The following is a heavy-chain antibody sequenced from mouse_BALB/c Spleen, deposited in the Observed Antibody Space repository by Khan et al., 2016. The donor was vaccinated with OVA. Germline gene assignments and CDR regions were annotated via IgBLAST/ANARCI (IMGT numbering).Heavy chain of an antibody. CDR2: IDPANGNT. CDR1: GFNIKDTY. J-gene: IGHJ4*01. Sequence: VRLQQSGAELMKPGASVKLSCTVSGFNIKDTYMHWVKQRPEQGLEWIGRIDPANGNTKYDPKFQGKATMTADTSSNTAYLQLSSLTSEDTAVXYGAYSLLLYAMDYWGQGTSVTVSS. D-gene: IGHD1-2*01. V-gene: IGHV14-3*02. CDR3: AYSLLLYAMDY.